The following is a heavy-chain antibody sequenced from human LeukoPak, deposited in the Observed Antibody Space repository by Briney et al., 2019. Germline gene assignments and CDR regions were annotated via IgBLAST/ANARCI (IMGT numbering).Heavy chain of an antibody. CDR2: FDPEDGET. V-gene: IGHV1-24*01. Sequence: ASVKVSCKVSGYTLTELSMHWVRQAPGKGLEWMGGFDPEDGETIYAQKFQGRVTMTEDTSTGTAYMELSSLRSEGTAVYYCATDLMTTVTETWDYWGQGTLVTVSS. CDR3: ATDLMTTVTETWDY. CDR1: GYTLTELS. J-gene: IGHJ4*02. D-gene: IGHD4-17*01.